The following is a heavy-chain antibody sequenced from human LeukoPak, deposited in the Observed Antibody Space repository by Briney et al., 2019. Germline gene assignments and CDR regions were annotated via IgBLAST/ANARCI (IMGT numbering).Heavy chain of an antibody. CDR1: GGSISSSSYY. D-gene: IGHD1-26*01. Sequence: PSETLSPTCTVSGGSISSSSYYWGWIRQPPGKGLEWIGSIYYSGSTNYNPSLKSRVTISVDTSKNQFSLKLSSVTAADTAVYYCARERFGRTTKDLSLWGQGTLVTVSS. J-gene: IGHJ4*02. CDR3: ARERFGRTTKDLSL. CDR2: IYYSGST. V-gene: IGHV4-39*07.